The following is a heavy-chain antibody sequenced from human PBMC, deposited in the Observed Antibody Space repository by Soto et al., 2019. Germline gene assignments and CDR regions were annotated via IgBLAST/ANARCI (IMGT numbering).Heavy chain of an antibody. V-gene: IGHV3-30-3*01. CDR2: ISYDGSNK. J-gene: IGHJ6*02. CDR3: ARDLADEEYYYGMDV. D-gene: IGHD6-25*01. Sequence: GGSLRLSCAASGFTFSSYAMHWVRQAPGKGLEWVAVISYDGSNKYYADSVKGRFTISRDNSKNTLYLQMNSLRAEDTAVYYCARDLADEEYYYGMDVWGQGTTVTVSS. CDR1: GFTFSSYA.